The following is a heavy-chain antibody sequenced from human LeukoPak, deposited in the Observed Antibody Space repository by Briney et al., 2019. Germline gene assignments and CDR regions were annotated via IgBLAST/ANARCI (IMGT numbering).Heavy chain of an antibody. CDR3: TSLYSGSYDTGSFDYFNY. Sequence: SETLSLTCTGSGGSISSYYWSWIRQPPGKGLVWIGYMYYSGSTNYNPSLKSRVTISVDTSKNQFSLKLSSVTAADTAVYYCTSLYSGSYDTGSFDYFNYWGQGTLVTVSS. CDR1: GGSISSYY. CDR2: MYYSGST. J-gene: IGHJ4*02. V-gene: IGHV4-59*01. D-gene: IGHD1-26*01.